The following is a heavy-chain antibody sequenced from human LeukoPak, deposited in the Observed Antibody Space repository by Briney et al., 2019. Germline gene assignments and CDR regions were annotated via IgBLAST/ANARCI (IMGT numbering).Heavy chain of an antibody. CDR3: AREGSLWFGDNDYYYYGMDV. Sequence: SGKVSCKAYGRTFSSYAISWVRQAPGQGLEWMGRIFPILGIANYAQKFQGRVTITADKSTSTGYMELSSLRSEDTAVYYCAREGSLWFGDNDYYYYGMDVWGQGTTVTVSS. D-gene: IGHD3-10*01. V-gene: IGHV1-69*04. CDR2: IFPILGIA. J-gene: IGHJ6*02. CDR1: GRTFSSYA.